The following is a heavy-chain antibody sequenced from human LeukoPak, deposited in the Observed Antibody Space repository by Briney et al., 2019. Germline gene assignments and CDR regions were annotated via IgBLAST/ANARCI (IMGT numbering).Heavy chain of an antibody. CDR2: IIPIFGTA. J-gene: IGHJ3*02. D-gene: IGHD3-10*01. Sequence: ASVKVSCKASGGTFSSYAISWVRQASGQGLEWMGGIIPIFGTANYAQKFQGRVTITADESTSTAYMELSSLRSEDTAVYYCARDRGVAVSQTQTQEAFDIWGQGTMVTVSS. CDR3: ARDRGVAVSQTQTQEAFDI. V-gene: IGHV1-69*13. CDR1: GGTFSSYA.